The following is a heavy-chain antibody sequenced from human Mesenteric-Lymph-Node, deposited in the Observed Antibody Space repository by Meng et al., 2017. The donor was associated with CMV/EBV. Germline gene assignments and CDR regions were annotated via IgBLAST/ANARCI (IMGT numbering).Heavy chain of an antibody. CDR1: GGSISSTNYY. D-gene: IGHD1-26*01. J-gene: IGHJ5*02. V-gene: IGHV4-39*07. Sequence: SETLSLTCTVSGGSISSTNYYWGWIRQPPGKGLEWIGTMYYSGRTYYNPSLKSRVTISVDTSKNQFSLKVSSVTAADTAVYYCARDSSYPRWFDPWGQGTLVTVSS. CDR3: ARDSSYPRWFDP. CDR2: MYYSGRT.